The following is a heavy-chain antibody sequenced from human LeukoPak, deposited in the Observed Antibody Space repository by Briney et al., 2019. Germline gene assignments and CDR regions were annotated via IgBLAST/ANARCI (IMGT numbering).Heavy chain of an antibody. Sequence: SETLSLTCTVSGGSISSYYWSWIRQPPGKGLEWIGYIYYSGSTNYNPSLKSRVTISVDTSKNQFSLKLSSVTAADTAVYYCARRYHSSGWYNWFDPWGQGTLVTVSS. V-gene: IGHV4-59*12. CDR2: IYYSGST. CDR1: GGSISSYY. CDR3: ARRYHSSGWYNWFDP. D-gene: IGHD6-19*01. J-gene: IGHJ5*02.